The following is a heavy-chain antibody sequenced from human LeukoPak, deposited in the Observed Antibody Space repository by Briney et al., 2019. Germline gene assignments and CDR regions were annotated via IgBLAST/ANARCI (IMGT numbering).Heavy chain of an antibody. CDR2: IIPIYGTP. Sequence: ASVKVSCKASGGTLSGYAISWVRQAPGQGLEWMGGIIPIYGTPHSAQKFQGRVTITTDESTSTAFMDLSSLRSEDTAVYYCARGKLGYYYYHMDAWGKGTTVTVSS. CDR1: GGTLSGYA. D-gene: IGHD3-3*02. V-gene: IGHV1-69*05. J-gene: IGHJ6*03. CDR3: ARGKLGYYYYHMDA.